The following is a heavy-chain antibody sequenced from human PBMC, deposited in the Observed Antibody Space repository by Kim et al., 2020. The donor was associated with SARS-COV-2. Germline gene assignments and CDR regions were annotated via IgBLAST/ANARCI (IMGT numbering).Heavy chain of an antibody. Sequence: PSETLSLTCAVYGGSFSGYYWSWIRQPPGKGLEWIGEINHSGSTNYNPSLKSRVTISVDTSKNQFSLKLSSVTAADTAVYYCARGNKRQNSSTSRRQLLLDYWGQGTLVTVSS. CDR1: GGSFSGYY. CDR2: INHSGST. D-gene: IGHD2-2*01. V-gene: IGHV4-34*01. CDR3: ARGNKRQNSSTSRRQLLLDY. J-gene: IGHJ4*02.